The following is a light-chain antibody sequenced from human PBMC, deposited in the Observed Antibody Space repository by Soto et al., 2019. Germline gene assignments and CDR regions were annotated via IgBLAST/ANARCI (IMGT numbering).Light chain of an antibody. CDR3: QQYGSSSWT. CDR1: QSVSSSY. V-gene: IGKV3-20*01. Sequence: EIVLTQSPGTLSLSPGERATLSCRASQSVSSSYLAWYQQKPRQAPRLLIYGTSSRATAIPDRFSGSGSGTDFTLTISRLEPEDFAVYYCQQYGSSSWTFGQGTKVDIK. J-gene: IGKJ1*01. CDR2: GTS.